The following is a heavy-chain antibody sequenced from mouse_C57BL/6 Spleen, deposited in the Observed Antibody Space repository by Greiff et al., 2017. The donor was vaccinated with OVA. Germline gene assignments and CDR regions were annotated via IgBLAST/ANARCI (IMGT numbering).Heavy chain of an antibody. CDR1: GFTFSSYA. CDR2: ISSGGDYI. V-gene: IGHV5-9-1*02. CDR3: TRYSNYGAYAMDY. Sequence: EVKVVESGEGLVKPGGSLKLSCAASGFTFSSYAMSWVRQTPEKRLEWVAYISSGGDYIYYADTVKGRFTISRDNARNTLYLQMSSLKSEDTAMYYCTRYSNYGAYAMDYWGQGTSVTVSS. D-gene: IGHD2-5*01. J-gene: IGHJ4*01.